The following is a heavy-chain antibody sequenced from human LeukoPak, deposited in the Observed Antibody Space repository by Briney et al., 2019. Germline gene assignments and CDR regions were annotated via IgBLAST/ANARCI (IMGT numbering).Heavy chain of an antibody. D-gene: IGHD3-10*01. J-gene: IGHJ4*02. CDR3: AKGRMVRGVIMSY. Sequence: PGGSLRLSCAASGFTFDDYVMNWVRQAPGKGLEWVSGISWNSGTIGYADSVKGRFTISRDNAKNSLYLQMNSLRAEDTAVYYCAKGRMVRGVIMSYWGQGTLVTVSS. CDR2: ISWNSGTI. CDR1: GFTFDDYV. V-gene: IGHV3-9*01.